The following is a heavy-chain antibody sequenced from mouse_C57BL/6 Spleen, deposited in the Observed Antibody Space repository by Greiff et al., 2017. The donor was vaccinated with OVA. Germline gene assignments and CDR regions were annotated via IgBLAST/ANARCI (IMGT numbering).Heavy chain of an antibody. D-gene: IGHD4-1*01. V-gene: IGHV5-17*01. J-gene: IGHJ3*01. CDR3: ARLGPSFAY. CDR1: GFTFSDYG. Sequence: EVKLVESGGGLVKPGGSLTLSCAASGFTFSDYGMHWVRQAPEKGLEWVAYISSGSSTIYYADTVKGRFTISRDNAKNTLFLQMTSLRSEDTAMYYCARLGPSFAYWGQGTLVTVSA. CDR2: ISSGSSTI.